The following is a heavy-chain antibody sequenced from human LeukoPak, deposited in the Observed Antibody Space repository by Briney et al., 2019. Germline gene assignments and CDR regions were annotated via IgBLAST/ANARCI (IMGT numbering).Heavy chain of an antibody. V-gene: IGHV3-66*01. Sequence: GGSLRLSCAVSGLTFSDYRMIWVRQAPGKGLEWVSVIHSGGSTYYADSVKGRFIISRDNSKNTLYLQMNSLRAEDTAVYYCARDAYCGGDCYFAFQHWGQGTLVTVSS. D-gene: IGHD2-21*02. CDR2: IHSGGST. J-gene: IGHJ1*01. CDR3: ARDAYCGGDCYFAFQH. CDR1: GLTFSDYR.